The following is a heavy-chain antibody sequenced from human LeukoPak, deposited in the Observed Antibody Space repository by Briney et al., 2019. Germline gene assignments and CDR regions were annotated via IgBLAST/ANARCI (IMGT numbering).Heavy chain of an antibody. CDR3: ARGITVIRGVLLDF. CDR1: EFTFDNFA. J-gene: IGHJ4*02. CDR2: ISSSGSMI. V-gene: IGHV3-48*01. Sequence: PGGSLRLPCAASEFTFDNFAMNWVRQAPGKGLEWLSYISSSGSMIYYADSVKGRFTISRDNANNSLYLQMSSLRAEDTGVYYCARGITVIRGVLLDFWGQGTLVTVAS. D-gene: IGHD3-10*01.